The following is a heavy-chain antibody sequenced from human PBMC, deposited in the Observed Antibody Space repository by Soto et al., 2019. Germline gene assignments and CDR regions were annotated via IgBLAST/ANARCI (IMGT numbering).Heavy chain of an antibody. Sequence: ASVKVSCKVSGYTFTELSMHWVRQAPGKGLEWMGGFDPEDGETIYAQKFQGRVTMTEDTSTDTAYMELSSLRSDDTAVYYCAIFSSGYDGYYYYYMDVWGKGTTVTVSS. D-gene: IGHD5-12*01. CDR3: AIFSSGYDGYYYYYMDV. J-gene: IGHJ6*03. V-gene: IGHV1-24*01. CDR1: GYTFTELS. CDR2: FDPEDGET.